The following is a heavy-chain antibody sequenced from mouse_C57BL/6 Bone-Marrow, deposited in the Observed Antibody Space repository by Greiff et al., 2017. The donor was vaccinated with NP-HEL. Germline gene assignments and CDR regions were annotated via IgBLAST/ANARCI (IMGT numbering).Heavy chain of an antibody. CDR2: IYPGSGNT. J-gene: IGHJ3*01. V-gene: IGHV1-66*01. CDR1: GYSFTSYY. Sequence: VQLQQSGPELVKPGASVKISCKASGYSFTSYYIHWVKQRPGQGLEWIGWIYPGSGNTKYNEKFKGKATLTADTSSSTAYMQLSSLTSEDSAVYYCAMDYDAWFAYWGQGTLVTVSA. CDR3: AMDYDAWFAY. D-gene: IGHD2-4*01.